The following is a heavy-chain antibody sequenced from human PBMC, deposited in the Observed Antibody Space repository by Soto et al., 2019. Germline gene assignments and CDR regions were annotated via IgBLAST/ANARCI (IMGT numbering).Heavy chain of an antibody. CDR3: ASTYYYGSGSIDY. D-gene: IGHD3-10*01. J-gene: IGHJ4*02. Sequence: SETLSLTCTVSGGSISSYYWNWIRQPPGKGLEWIGYIYYSGTTNYNPSLKSRVTISVDTSKKQFSLKLTSVTAADTAVYYCASTYYYGSGSIDYWGQGTLVTVSS. CDR2: IYYSGTT. V-gene: IGHV4-59*08. CDR1: GGSISSYY.